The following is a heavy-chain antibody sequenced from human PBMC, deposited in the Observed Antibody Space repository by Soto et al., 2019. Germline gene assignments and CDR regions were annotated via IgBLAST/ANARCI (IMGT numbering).Heavy chain of an antibody. V-gene: IGHV1-58*01. CDR3: AADLATQDAFDI. Sequence: SVKVSCKASGFTFTSSAVQWVRQARGQRLEWIGWIVVGSGNTNYAQKFQERVTITRDMSTSTAYMELSSLRSEDTAVYYCAADLATQDAFDIWGQGTMVTVSS. CDR1: GFTFTSSA. J-gene: IGHJ3*02. CDR2: IVVGSGNT.